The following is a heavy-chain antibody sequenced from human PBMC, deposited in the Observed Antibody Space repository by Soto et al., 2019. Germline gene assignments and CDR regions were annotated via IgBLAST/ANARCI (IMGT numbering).Heavy chain of an antibody. CDR3: ARVRVTRYDS. CDR1: GDSVTSGSYY. J-gene: IGHJ5*01. V-gene: IGHV4-61*03. CDR2: LYYSGST. D-gene: IGHD2-21*02. Sequence: QVQLHESGPGLVKPSETLSLTCTVSGDSVTSGSYYWSWIRQPPGKGLEWVGNLYYSGSTAFNPSLKSRVTISLDTSKNHFSLNLRSVTAADTAVYFCARVRVTRYDSWGHGTLVTVPS.